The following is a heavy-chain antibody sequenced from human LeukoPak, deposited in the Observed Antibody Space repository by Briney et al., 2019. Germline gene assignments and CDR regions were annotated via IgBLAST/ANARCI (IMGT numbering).Heavy chain of an antibody. V-gene: IGHV3-23*01. J-gene: IGHJ4*02. CDR3: AKANRITMIVPLDY. CDR1: GFTFSSYA. Sequence: PGGSLRLSCAASGFTFSSYAMTWVRQAPGKGLEWVSSISGSGGSTSYEDSVKGRFTISRDNSKNTLYLQMNSLRAEDTDVYFCAKANRITMIVPLDYWGQGTLVTVSS. CDR2: ISGSGGST. D-gene: IGHD3-22*01.